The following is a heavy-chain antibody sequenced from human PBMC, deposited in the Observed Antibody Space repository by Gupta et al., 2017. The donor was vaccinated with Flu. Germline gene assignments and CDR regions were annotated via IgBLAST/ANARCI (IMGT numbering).Heavy chain of an antibody. CDR3: ARDKGWDLLYSGWFDP. Sequence: PINWVRQAPGHGIEWMGVSISVSDTRIYAPKFQGRVACTADDSTGTTYMDLSSLTFDDTGVYYCARDKGWDLLYSGWFDPWGQGTLVTVSS. CDR2: SISVSDTR. J-gene: IGHJ5*02. CDR1: P. V-gene: IGHV1-69*01. D-gene: IGHD1-26*01.